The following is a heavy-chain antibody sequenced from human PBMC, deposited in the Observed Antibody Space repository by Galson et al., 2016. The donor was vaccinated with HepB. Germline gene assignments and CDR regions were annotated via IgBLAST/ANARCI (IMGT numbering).Heavy chain of an antibody. CDR2: ISIGSGKA. V-gene: IGHV1-3*04. D-gene: IGHD2-15*01. CDR3: AREDIVVAGSLDF. J-gene: IGHJ4*02. Sequence: SVKVSCKASGYMFTRYAIHWVRQAPGQRLEWMGWISIGSGKAHYSQKFQVRVTFSRDTTASTAYMDVSSLRSEDTAVYFCAREDIVVAGSLDFWGQGALVTVSS. CDR1: GYMFTRYA.